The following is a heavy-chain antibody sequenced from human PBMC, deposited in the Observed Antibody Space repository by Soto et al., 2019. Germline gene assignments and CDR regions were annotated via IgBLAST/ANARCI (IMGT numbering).Heavy chain of an antibody. CDR3: ARTDRDFYGRDV. CDR1: GFTFRNYD. Sequence: EVQLVESGGGLVQPGGSLRLSCEASGFTFRNYDMHWVRQGSGKGLEWVSGISAAGDPDYADSVEGRFTISRENAQNSFVLQMNSLRVGDTAVYYCARTDRDFYGRDVWGQGTTVIVSS. V-gene: IGHV3-13*05. CDR2: ISAAGDP. J-gene: IGHJ6*02.